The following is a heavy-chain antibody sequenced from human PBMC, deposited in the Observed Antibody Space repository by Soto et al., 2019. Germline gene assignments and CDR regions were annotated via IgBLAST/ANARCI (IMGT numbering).Heavy chain of an antibody. Sequence: QVQLQESGPGLVKPSQTLSLTYTVSGGSISSGGYYWSWIRQHPGKGLEWIGYIYYSGSTYYNPSLKSRVTISVDTSKNQFSLKLSSVTAADTAVYYCARRAAGTGYFDLWGRGTLVTVSS. CDR3: ARRAAGTGYFDL. CDR2: IYYSGST. CDR1: GGSISSGGYY. V-gene: IGHV4-31*03. J-gene: IGHJ2*01. D-gene: IGHD6-13*01.